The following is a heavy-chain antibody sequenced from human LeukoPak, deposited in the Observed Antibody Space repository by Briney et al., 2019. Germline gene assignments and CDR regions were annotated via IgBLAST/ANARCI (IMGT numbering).Heavy chain of an antibody. CDR2: VHSSGDI. CDR3: ARQKPLVVVSATGCYCDY. D-gene: IGHD2-15*01. J-gene: IGHJ4*02. V-gene: IGHV4-61*02. CDR1: GVSITSGSYY. Sequence: SETLSLTCSVSGVSITSGSYYWGWIRQSAGKGLEWIGRVHSSGDIYHNAAFRSRAAVSGDASKNQFSLQLNSVTAADTAVYYCARQKPLVVVSATGCYCDYWGQGTLVTVSS.